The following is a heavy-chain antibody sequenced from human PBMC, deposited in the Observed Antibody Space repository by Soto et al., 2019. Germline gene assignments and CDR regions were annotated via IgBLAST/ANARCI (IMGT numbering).Heavy chain of an antibody. J-gene: IGHJ5*02. CDR3: ARDRKGGVPAPPDWFDP. Sequence: SDTLSLTCTVSCGSISSYYWSWIRQPAGKGLEWIGRIYTSGSTNYNPSLKSRVTMSVDTSKNQFSLKLSSVTAADTAVYYCARDRKGGVPAPPDWFDPWGQGTLVTVSS. D-gene: IGHD2-2*01. V-gene: IGHV4-4*07. CDR1: CGSISSYY. CDR2: IYTSGST.